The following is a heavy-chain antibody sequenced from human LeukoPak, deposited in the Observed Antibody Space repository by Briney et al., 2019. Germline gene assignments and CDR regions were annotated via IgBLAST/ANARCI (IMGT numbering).Heavy chain of an antibody. CDR3: ARHAFTYYPPPYFDY. J-gene: IGHJ4*02. CDR2: IYYSGGA. CDR1: GASISNYY. V-gene: IGHV4-59*08. D-gene: IGHD1-26*01. Sequence: SETLSLTCTVSGASISNYYWTWIRQPPGKGLEWIGYIYYSGGANYNPSLKSRLTMSVDTSKNQFSLKLTSVTAADTAVYYCARHAFTYYPPPYFDYWGQGALVTVSS.